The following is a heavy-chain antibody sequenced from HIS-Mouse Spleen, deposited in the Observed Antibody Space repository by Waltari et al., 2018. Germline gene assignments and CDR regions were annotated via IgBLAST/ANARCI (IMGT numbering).Heavy chain of an antibody. D-gene: IGHD6-13*01. CDR3: AREIPYSSSWYDWYFDL. V-gene: IGHV4-39*07. J-gene: IGHJ2*01. CDR1: CGSISSSSYY. Sequence: QLQLQESGPGLVKPSETLSLTCTVSCGSISSSSYYWGWLRQPPGKGLEWLGGIYSSGSTYYNPSLKSRFTISVDTSMNQFSLKLSSVTAADTAVYYCAREIPYSSSWYDWYFDLWGRGTLVTVSS. CDR2: IYSSGST.